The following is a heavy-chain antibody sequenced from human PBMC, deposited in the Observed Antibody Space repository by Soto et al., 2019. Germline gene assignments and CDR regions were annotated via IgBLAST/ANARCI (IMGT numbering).Heavy chain of an antibody. CDR1: GGTFSSYT. D-gene: IGHD4-17*01. Sequence: QVQLVQSGAEVKKPGSSVKVSCKASGGTFSSYTISWVRQAPGQGLEWMGRIIPILGIANYAQKFQGRVTIAEDKCTSTAYRARSRLRSEDTAVYYCAGEGYGDYEVYWGQGTLVTVSS. CDR2: IIPILGIA. J-gene: IGHJ4*02. CDR3: AGEGYGDYEVY. V-gene: IGHV1-69*02.